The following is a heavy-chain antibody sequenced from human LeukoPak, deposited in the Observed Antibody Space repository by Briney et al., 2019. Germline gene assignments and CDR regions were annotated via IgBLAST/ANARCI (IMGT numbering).Heavy chain of an antibody. J-gene: IGHJ6*02. CDR2: IYYSGST. CDR1: GGSISSYY. CDR3: ARHSLHSLPFWYDYYYYYGMDA. Sequence: SETLSLTCTVSGGSISSYYWSWIRQPPGKGLEWVGYIYYSGSTNYNPSLKSRVTISVDTSKNQFSLKLSSVTAADTAVYYCARHSLHSLPFWYDYYYYYGMDAWGQGTTVTVSS. D-gene: IGHD6-13*01. V-gene: IGHV4-59*08.